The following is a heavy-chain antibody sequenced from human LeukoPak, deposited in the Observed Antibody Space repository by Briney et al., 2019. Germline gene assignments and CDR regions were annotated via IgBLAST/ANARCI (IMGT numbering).Heavy chain of an antibody. CDR1: GYTFTSYG. Sequence: GASVKVSCKASGYTFTSYGISWVRQAPGQGLEWMGWVSAYNGNTNYAQKLQGRVTMTTDTSTSTAYMELRSLRSDDTAVYYCARDIPPLYYDSSGYYYDNWGQGILVTVSS. J-gene: IGHJ4*02. CDR2: VSAYNGNT. CDR3: ARDIPPLYYDSSGYYYDN. V-gene: IGHV1-18*01. D-gene: IGHD3-22*01.